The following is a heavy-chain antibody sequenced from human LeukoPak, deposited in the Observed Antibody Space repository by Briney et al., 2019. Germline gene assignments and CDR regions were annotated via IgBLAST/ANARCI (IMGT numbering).Heavy chain of an antibody. V-gene: IGHV3-33*01. J-gene: IGHJ4*02. Sequence: PGRSLRLSCAASGFTFSTYGMHWVRQAPGKGLQWVAVIWYDGSNKQYAASVKGRFTIYRDNSKNTLYLQMNSLRAEDTAVYYCARSRYCSSTSCYGFLDYWGQGTLVTVSS. CDR2: IWYDGSNK. CDR3: ARSRYCSSTSCYGFLDY. CDR1: GFTFSTYG. D-gene: IGHD2-2*01.